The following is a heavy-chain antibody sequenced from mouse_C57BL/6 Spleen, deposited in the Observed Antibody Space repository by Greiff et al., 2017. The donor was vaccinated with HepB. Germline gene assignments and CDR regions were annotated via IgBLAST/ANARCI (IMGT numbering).Heavy chain of an antibody. CDR1: GFTFSDYY. D-gene: IGHD2-4*01. CDR3: ARRRLGYFDV. CDR2: INYDGSST. J-gene: IGHJ1*03. V-gene: IGHV5-16*01. Sequence: EVMLVESEGGLVQPGSSMKLSCTASGFTFSDYYMAWVRQVPEKGLEWVANINYDGSSTYYLDSLKSRFIISRDNAKNILYLQMSSLKSEDTATYYCARRRLGYFDVWGTGTTVTVSS.